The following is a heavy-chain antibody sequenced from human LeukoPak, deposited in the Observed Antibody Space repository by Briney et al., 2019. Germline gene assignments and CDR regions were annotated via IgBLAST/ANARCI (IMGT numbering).Heavy chain of an antibody. Sequence: SETLSLTCTVSGGSIGSYYWSWIRQPPGKGLEWIGSIYYSGSTYYNPSLKSRVTISVDTSKNQFSLKLSSVTAADTAVYYCARGRPLTTVVTPAALLDYWGQGTLVTVSS. D-gene: IGHD4-23*01. J-gene: IGHJ4*02. CDR3: ARGRPLTTVVTPAALLDY. CDR1: GGSIGSYY. V-gene: IGHV4-59*12. CDR2: IYYSGST.